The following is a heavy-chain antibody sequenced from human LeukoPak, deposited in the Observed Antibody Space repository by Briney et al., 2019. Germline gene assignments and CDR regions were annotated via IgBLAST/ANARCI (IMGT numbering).Heavy chain of an antibody. CDR1: GFTVSSNY. J-gene: IGHJ4*02. CDR2: IYSGGST. D-gene: IGHD2-2*01. Sequence: PGGSLRLSCAASGFTVSSNYMSWVRQAPGKGLEWVSLIYSGGSTYYADSVKGRFTISRDNSKNTLYLQMNSLRAEDTAVYYCAALRLGYCSNTGWYPYPLYWGQGTLVTVSS. CDR3: AALRLGYCSNTGWYPYPLY. V-gene: IGHV3-53*01.